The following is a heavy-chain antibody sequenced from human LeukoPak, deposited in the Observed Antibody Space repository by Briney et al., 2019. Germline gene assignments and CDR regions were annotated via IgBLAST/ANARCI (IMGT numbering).Heavy chain of an antibody. V-gene: IGHV3-23*01. CDR1: GFALSSYA. Sequence: GGSLRLSCAASGFALSSYAMSWVRQAPGKGLEWVSATSSSDAGTYHAESVRGRFTISRDNSKNTLYLQMNSLRAEDAAVYFCAKAPVTSCRGAYCYPFDSWGQGTLVTVSS. D-gene: IGHD2-21*01. CDR2: TSSSDAGT. CDR3: AKAPVTSCRGAYCYPFDS. J-gene: IGHJ4*02.